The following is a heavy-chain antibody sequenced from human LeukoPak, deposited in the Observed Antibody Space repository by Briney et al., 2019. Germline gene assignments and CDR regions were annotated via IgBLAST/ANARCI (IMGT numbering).Heavy chain of an antibody. CDR1: GFTFSSYS. CDR2: ISSISTYK. J-gene: IGHJ4*02. V-gene: IGHV3-21*04. D-gene: IGHD3-22*01. CDR3: ARVYYYDTSAYAGGYYFDY. Sequence: GGSLRLSCAASGFTFSSYSMTWVRQAPGKGLEWISSISSISTYKFYADSVKGRFTISRDDSENSLYLQMNSLRVEDTAVYYCARVYYYDTSAYAGGYYFDYWGQGTLVTVSS.